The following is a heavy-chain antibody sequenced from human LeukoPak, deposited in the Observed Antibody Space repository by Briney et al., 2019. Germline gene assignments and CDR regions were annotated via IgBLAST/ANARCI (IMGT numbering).Heavy chain of an antibody. CDR3: ARSGGGYTATILGYFFDY. J-gene: IGHJ4*02. CDR1: GGSVMSNY. Sequence: PSETLSLTCSVSGGSVMSNYWSWIRQPPGKGLEWLGYIYSTGSTNFHPSLKSRLTISVDTSKNQISLKLTSVTVADTAVYYCARSGGGYTATILGYFFDYWGQGALVTVSS. V-gene: IGHV4-59*02. D-gene: IGHD5-18*01. CDR2: IYSTGST.